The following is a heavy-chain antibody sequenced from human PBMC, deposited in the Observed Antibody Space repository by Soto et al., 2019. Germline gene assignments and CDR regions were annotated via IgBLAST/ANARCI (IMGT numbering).Heavy chain of an antibody. D-gene: IGHD5-12*01. J-gene: IGHJ5*02. Sequence: SQTLSLTCAISGDSVSSNTASWNWIRQSQSRGLEWLGRTYFRSKWYNDYAVSVKSRIIINPDTSNNQFSLQLNSVTPEDTAVYFCAKGDNLGPKTGYAFDPGGQGIMVTV. CDR3: AKGDNLGPKTGYAFDP. CDR2: TYFRSKWYN. CDR1: GDSVSSNTAS. V-gene: IGHV6-1*01.